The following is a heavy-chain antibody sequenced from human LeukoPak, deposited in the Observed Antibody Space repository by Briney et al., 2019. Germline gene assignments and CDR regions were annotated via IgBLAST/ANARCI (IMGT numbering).Heavy chain of an antibody. CDR3: AKGSSYGYYYFDY. D-gene: IGHD5-18*01. J-gene: IGHJ4*02. CDR2: ISGSGVST. Sequence: GGSLRLSCAASGFTFSSYALSWVRQAPGKGLEWVSTISGSGVSTYYADSVKGRFTISRDNSKNTLYLQMNSLRAEDTAVYYCAKGSSYGYYYFDYWGQGTLVTVSS. V-gene: IGHV3-23*01. CDR1: GFTFSSYA.